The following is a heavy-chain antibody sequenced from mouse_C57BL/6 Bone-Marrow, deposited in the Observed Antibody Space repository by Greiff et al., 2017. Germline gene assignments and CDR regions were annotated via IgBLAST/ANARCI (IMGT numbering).Heavy chain of an antibody. CDR2: INPNYGTT. CDR3: ARWGGYRA. Sequence: VQLQQSGPELVKPGASVKISCKASGYSFTDYTMNWVKQSNGKSLEWIGVINPNYGTTSYNQKFKGKATLPVDQSSSSAYMQLNSLTSDASAVYYCARWGGYRAWGQGTLVTVSA. CDR1: GYSFTDYT. J-gene: IGHJ3*01. V-gene: IGHV1-39*01. D-gene: IGHD2-2*01.